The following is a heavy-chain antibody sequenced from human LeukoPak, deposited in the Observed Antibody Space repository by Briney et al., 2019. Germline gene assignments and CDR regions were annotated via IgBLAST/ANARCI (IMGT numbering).Heavy chain of an antibody. V-gene: IGHV3-23*01. Sequence: GGSLRLSCAASGFTFSTFAMIWVRQPPGKGLEWVSSIFPSGGEIHYADSVRGRFTISRDNSKNTLYLQMNSLRAEDTAVYYCAKDSPYDSSGYYYYWGQGTLVTVSS. D-gene: IGHD3-22*01. CDR2: IFPSGGEI. J-gene: IGHJ4*02. CDR1: GFTFSTFA. CDR3: AKDSPYDSSGYYYY.